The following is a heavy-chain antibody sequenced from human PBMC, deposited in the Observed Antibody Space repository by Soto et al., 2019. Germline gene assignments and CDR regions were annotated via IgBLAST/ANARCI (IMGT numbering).Heavy chain of an antibody. V-gene: IGHV3-30-3*01. CDR3: AIERVRFGEFLIDY. J-gene: IGHJ4*02. Sequence: QVQLVESGGGVVQPGRSLRLSCAASGFTFSSYAMHWVRQAPGKGLEWVAVISYDGSNKYYADSVKGRFTTSRDNSKNTLYLQMNSLSAEDTAVYYCAIERVRFGEFLIDYWGQGTLVTVSS. D-gene: IGHD3-10*01. CDR2: ISYDGSNK. CDR1: GFTFSSYA.